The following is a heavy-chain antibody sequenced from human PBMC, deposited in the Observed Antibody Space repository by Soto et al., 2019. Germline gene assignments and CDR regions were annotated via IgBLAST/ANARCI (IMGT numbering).Heavy chain of an antibody. CDR1: GGSISSSSYY. V-gene: IGHV4-39*01. CDR2: IYYSGST. Sequence: QLQLQESGPGLVKPSETLSLTCTVSGGSISSSSYYWGWIRQPPGKGLEWIGSIYYSGSTYYNPSLKSRVTISVDTSKNQFSLKLSSVTAADTAVYHCARHKRIVVDHFGDWFDPWGQGTLVTVSS. D-gene: IGHD3-22*01. J-gene: IGHJ5*02. CDR3: ARHKRIVVDHFGDWFDP.